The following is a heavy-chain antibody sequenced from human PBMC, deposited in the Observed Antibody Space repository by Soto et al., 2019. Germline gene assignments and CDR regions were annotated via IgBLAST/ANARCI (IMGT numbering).Heavy chain of an antibody. CDR2: INAGNGNR. Sequence: QVQLVQSGAEVKKPGASVKVSCKASGYTFTSYAMHWVRQAPGQRLEWMGWINAGNGNRKYSQKFQGRVTITRDTSASTAYMELSSLRSEDTAIYYCTRVIAFDIWGEGTMVTVSS. J-gene: IGHJ3*02. CDR1: GYTFTSYA. CDR3: TRVIAFDI. V-gene: IGHV1-3*01.